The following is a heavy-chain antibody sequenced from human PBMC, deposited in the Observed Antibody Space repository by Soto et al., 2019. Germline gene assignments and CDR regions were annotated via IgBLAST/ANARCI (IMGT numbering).Heavy chain of an antibody. J-gene: IGHJ4*02. CDR3: SRGYGAQWPTSDY. V-gene: IGHV4-34*01. CDR1: GASLSGYH. Sequence: ETLSLTCAVYGASLSGYHYTWIRQSPGKGLEWIGEVHHDGGINYNPSLASRVTISADASKNQFSLRLRSATAADTAVYYCSRGYGAQWPTSDYWGQGTLVTVSS. CDR2: VHHDGGI. D-gene: IGHD4-17*01.